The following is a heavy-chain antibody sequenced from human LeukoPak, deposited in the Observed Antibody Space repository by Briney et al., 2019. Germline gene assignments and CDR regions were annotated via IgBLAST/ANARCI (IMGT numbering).Heavy chain of an antibody. J-gene: IGHJ4*02. Sequence: SETLSLTCTVSGGSISSGDYYWSWIRQPPGKGLEWIGYIYYSGSTYYNPSLKSRVTISVDTSKNQFSLKLSSVTAADTAVYYCAREVLGTLSTNYFDYWGQGTLVTVSS. V-gene: IGHV4-30-4*01. D-gene: IGHD1-14*01. CDR2: IYYSGST. CDR3: AREVLGTLSTNYFDY. CDR1: GGSISSGDYY.